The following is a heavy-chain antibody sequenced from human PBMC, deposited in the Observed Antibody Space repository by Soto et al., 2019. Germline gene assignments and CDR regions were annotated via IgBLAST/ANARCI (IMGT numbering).Heavy chain of an antibody. Sequence: PSETLSLTCTVSGGSINSYYWTCIRQPPGKGLEWIGYIYHSGSTDYNPSLKSRVTISVDTSKNQFSLKLGSVTAADTAVYYCAKLAGYSSSWYFFDYWGQGTLVTVSS. D-gene: IGHD6-13*01. CDR3: AKLAGYSSSWYFFDY. J-gene: IGHJ4*02. CDR1: GGSINSYY. CDR2: IYHSGST. V-gene: IGHV4-59*08.